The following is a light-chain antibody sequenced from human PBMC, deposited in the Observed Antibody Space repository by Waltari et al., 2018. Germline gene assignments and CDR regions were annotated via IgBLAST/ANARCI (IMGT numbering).Light chain of an antibody. CDR2: GAS. V-gene: IGKV3-15*01. J-gene: IGKJ2*01. Sequence: ELVMTQSPATLSVSPGERAILPCRARQSVTTNLAWYQQKPGQAPRLLIYGASTRATDIPARFSGSGSGTEFTLTISSLQSEDCAVYYCHQYNDGPPFNFGQGTKLEIK. CDR1: QSVTTN. CDR3: HQYNDGPPFN.